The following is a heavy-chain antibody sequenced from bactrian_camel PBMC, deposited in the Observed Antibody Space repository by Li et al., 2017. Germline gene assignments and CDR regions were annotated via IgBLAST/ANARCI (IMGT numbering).Heavy chain of an antibody. D-gene: IGHD4*01. CDR3: VASDLRASIHSASTWSL. CDR2: IYTGSGDT. CDR1: RYTYKRNC. Sequence: VQLVESGGGSVQAGGSLTLSCAAGRYTYKRNCMGWLRQRPGKDREGLARIYTGSGDTYYADFVKGRFAISRDNAENTQSLQMNDLKPEDTAVYYCVASDLRASIHSASTWSLWGQGTQVTVS. J-gene: IGHJ4*01. V-gene: IGHV3S1*01.